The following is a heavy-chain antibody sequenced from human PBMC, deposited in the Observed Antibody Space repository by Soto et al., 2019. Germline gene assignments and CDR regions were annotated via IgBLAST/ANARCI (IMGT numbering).Heavy chain of an antibody. CDR2: MWHDGSNK. Sequence: GGSLRLSCAASGFTFSTYAMHWVRQAPGKGLEWVAVMWHDGSNKHYGDSVKGRFTISRDNSKNTLYLHMSGLRVEDTAFYYCAREKGSGEYRDYFDFWGQGTLVTVSS. D-gene: IGHD2-15*01. J-gene: IGHJ4*02. CDR1: GFTFSTYA. V-gene: IGHV3-33*01. CDR3: AREKGSGEYRDYFDF.